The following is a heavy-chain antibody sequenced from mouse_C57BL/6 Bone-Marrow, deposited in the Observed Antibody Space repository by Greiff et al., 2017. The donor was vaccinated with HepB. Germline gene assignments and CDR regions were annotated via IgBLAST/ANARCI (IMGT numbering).Heavy chain of an antibody. Sequence: VQLQQSGAELVRPGASVTLSCKASGYTFTDYEMHWVKQTPVHGLEWIGAIDPETGGTAYNQKFKGKAILTADKSSSTAYMELRSLTSEDSAVYYCTLYYSKRVGDYWGQGTTLTVSS. D-gene: IGHD2-5*01. J-gene: IGHJ2*01. CDR2: IDPETGGT. CDR3: TLYYSKRVGDY. CDR1: GYTFTDYE. V-gene: IGHV1-15*01.